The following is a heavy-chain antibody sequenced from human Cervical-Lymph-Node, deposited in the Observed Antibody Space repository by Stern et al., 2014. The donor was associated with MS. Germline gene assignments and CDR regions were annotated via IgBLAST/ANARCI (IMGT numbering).Heavy chain of an antibody. CDR1: GFTFDRYW. D-gene: IGHD6-25*01. J-gene: IGHJ5*02. CDR3: GRDLSGRYDR. V-gene: IGHV3-74*03. CDR2: SDEGGGFT. Sequence: EVQLVESGGGLVQPGGSLRLSCADSGFTFDRYWMHWVRQVPGEGLVWVSRSDEGGGFTSCADFAKGRFTISRDNTKNTLYLQMNSLRADDTAIYYCGRDLSGRYDRWGQGTLVTVSS.